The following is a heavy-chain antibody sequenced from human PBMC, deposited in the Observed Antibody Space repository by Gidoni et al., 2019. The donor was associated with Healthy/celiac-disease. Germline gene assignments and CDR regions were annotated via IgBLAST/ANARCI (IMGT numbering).Heavy chain of an antibody. CDR3: ARAGSGWYVRHYYYGLDV. Sequence: QGQLEESGPGRGKPWGTRSGTRSVAGGARSRGNGWRWVRQPPGKGLVWLSYIYHSGSTNYHPALERRFSISVDKTTNHFPLKLSSVTAADAAVYYCARAGSGWYVRHYYYGLDVWGQGTPVTVSS. CDR1: GGARSRGNG. J-gene: IGHJ6*02. D-gene: IGHD6-13*01. CDR2: IYHSGST. V-gene: IGHV4-4*02.